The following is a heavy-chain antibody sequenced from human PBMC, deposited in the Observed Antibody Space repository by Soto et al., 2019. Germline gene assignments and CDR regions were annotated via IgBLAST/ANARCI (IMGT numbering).Heavy chain of an antibody. CDR3: ASVRYGSVDY. CDR2: IRNKAKSYTT. J-gene: IGHJ4*02. Sequence: EVQLVESGGDLVQPAGSLRLSCAASGFTFSDRYMDWVRQAPGKGLEWVGRIRNKAKSYTTDYAASVKTRFTISRDDSRNSLYLQMTSLTTEDTGVYYCASVRYGSVDYWGQGTLVTVSS. V-gene: IGHV3-72*01. D-gene: IGHD3-10*01. CDR1: GFTFSDRY.